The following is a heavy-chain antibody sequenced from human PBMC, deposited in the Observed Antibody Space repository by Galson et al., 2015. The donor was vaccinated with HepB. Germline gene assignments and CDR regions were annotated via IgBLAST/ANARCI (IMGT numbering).Heavy chain of an antibody. Sequence: SLRLSCAASGFTFSSYGMHWVRQAPGKGLEWVAVISYDGSNKYYADSVKGRFTISRDNSKNTLYLQMNSLRAEDTAVYYCAKDPTVCSGGSCSAYFDYWGQGTLVTVSS. D-gene: IGHD2-15*01. CDR1: GFTFSSYG. V-gene: IGHV3-30*18. CDR3: AKDPTVCSGGSCSAYFDY. J-gene: IGHJ4*02. CDR2: ISYDGSNK.